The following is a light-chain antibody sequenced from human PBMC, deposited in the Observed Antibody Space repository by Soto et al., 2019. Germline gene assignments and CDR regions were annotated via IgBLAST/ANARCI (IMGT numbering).Light chain of an antibody. CDR3: QSYDSSLSVLYV. J-gene: IGLJ1*01. V-gene: IGLV1-40*01. Sequence: QSVLTQPPSVSGAPGQRVSISCTGSSSSIGAGYDVHWFQQLPGTAPKLLIYGSSNRPSGVPDRFSGSKSGTSASLAITGLQAEDEADYYCQSYDSSLSVLYVFGTGTKVTV. CDR2: GSS. CDR1: SSSIGAGYD.